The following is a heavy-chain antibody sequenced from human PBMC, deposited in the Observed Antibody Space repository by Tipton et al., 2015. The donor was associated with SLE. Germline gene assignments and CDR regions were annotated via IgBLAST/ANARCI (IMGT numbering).Heavy chain of an antibody. CDR2: IYYSGTT. V-gene: IGHV4-39*07. CDR3: ARGNYDFRGRTFDI. D-gene: IGHD3-3*01. CDR1: RGSISISHYY. J-gene: IGHJ3*02. Sequence: TLSLTCTVSRGSISISHYYWGWVRQSPGKGLEWIGTIYYSGTTYYNPSLVDRVSISLDTSKNQFSLKLTSVTAADTAVYYCARGNYDFRGRTFDIWGQGTMVTVSS.